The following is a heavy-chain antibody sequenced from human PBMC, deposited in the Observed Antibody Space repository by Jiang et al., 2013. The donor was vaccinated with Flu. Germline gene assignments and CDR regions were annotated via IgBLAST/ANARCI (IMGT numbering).Heavy chain of an antibody. CDR3: ARDLMQQDAFDI. CDR1: GGSISSYY. Sequence: GSGLVKPSETLSLTCTVSGGSISSYYWSWIRQPPGKGLEWIGYIYYSGSTNYNPSLKSRVTISVDTSKNQFSLKLSSVTAADTAVYYCARDLMQQDAFDIWGQGTMVTVSS. J-gene: IGHJ3*02. V-gene: IGHV4-59*01. CDR2: IYYSGST. D-gene: IGHD6-13*01.